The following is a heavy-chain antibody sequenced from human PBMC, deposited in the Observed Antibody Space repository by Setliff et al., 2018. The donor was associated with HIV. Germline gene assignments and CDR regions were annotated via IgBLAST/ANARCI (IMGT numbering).Heavy chain of an antibody. CDR3: ARLKLSGVIDY. CDR2: IFYSGSA. D-gene: IGHD2-8*01. CDR1: GGAFNTSSSY. J-gene: IGHJ4*02. Sequence: SETLSLTCTVSGGAFNTSSSYWGWIRQPPGNGLEYIGGIFYSGSAYYNPSLKSRVTISVDTSKNQLSLKLSSVTAADTAVYYCARLKLSGVIDYWGQGTLVTVSS. V-gene: IGHV4-39*01.